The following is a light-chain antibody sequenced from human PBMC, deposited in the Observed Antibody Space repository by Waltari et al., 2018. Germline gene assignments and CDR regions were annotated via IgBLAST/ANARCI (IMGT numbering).Light chain of an antibody. CDR1: KGISSY. V-gene: IGKV1-9*01. Sequence: IQLTQSPSSLSASVGDRVTITCRASKGISSYLAWYQQKPGKAPKLLIYAASTLQSGVPSRFSGSGSGTDFTLTISSLQPEDFATYYCQQLNSYPRGLFTFGPWTKVDIK. CDR2: AAS. J-gene: IGKJ3*01. CDR3: QQLNSYPRGLFT.